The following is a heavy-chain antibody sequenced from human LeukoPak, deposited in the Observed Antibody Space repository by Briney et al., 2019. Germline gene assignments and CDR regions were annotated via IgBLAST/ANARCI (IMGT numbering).Heavy chain of an antibody. Sequence: ASVKVSCKASGYTFTSYDINWVRQATGQGLEWMGWMNPNSGNTGYAQKFQGRVTMTRNTSISTAYMELSSLRSEDTAVYYCARRLGRVVQAAITHPTHAFDIWGQGTMVPSLQ. D-gene: IGHD2-2*01. CDR3: ARRLGRVVQAAITHPTHAFDI. V-gene: IGHV1-8*01. CDR2: MNPNSGNT. J-gene: IGHJ3*02. CDR1: GYTFTSYD.